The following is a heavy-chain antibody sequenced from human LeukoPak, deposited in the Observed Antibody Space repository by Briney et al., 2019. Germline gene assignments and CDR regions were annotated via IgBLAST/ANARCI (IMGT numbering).Heavy chain of an antibody. CDR1: GYTFTGYY. V-gene: IGHV1-2*02. CDR2: INPNSGGT. J-gene: IGHJ6*03. D-gene: IGHD6-19*01. CDR3: ARVKVEQWLVRSYYYMDV. Sequence: ASVKVSCKASGYTFTGYYMHLVRQAPGQGLEWMGWINPNSGGTNYAQKFQGRVTMTRDTSISTAYMELSRLRSDDTAVYYCARVKVEQWLVRSYYYMDVWGKGTTVTVSS.